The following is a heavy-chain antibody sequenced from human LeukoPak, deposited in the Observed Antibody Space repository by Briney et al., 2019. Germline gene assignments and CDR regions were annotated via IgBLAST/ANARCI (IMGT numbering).Heavy chain of an antibody. CDR2: ISGSGGST. V-gene: IGHV3-23*01. CDR1: GFTFSSYA. CDR3: AKVFLEEQLAYYYGMDV. D-gene: IGHD6-13*01. Sequence: PGGSLRLSCAASGFTFSSYAMSWVRQAPGKGLEWVSAISGSGGSTYYADSVKGRFTLSRDNSKNTLYLQMNSLRAEDTAVYYCAKVFLEEQLAYYYGMDVWGQGTTVTVSS. J-gene: IGHJ6*02.